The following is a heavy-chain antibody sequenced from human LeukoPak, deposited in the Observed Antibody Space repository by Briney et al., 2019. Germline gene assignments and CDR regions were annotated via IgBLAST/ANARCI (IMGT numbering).Heavy chain of an antibody. CDR1: GASISSGDYH. J-gene: IGHJ6*03. V-gene: IGHV4-30-4*01. Sequence: SETLSLTCTVSGASISSGDYHWNWIRQPPGKGLEWSGFIHDSGSTYYNPSLKSRVSISRDMSKNQLSLKLSSVTAADTAVYYCARLPDYYGSGDYYYYYMDVWGKGTTVTVSS. CDR3: ARLPDYYGSGDYYYYYMDV. CDR2: IHDSGST. D-gene: IGHD3-10*01.